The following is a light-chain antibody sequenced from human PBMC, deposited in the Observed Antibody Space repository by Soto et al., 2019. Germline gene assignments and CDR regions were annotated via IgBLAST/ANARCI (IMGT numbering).Light chain of an antibody. CDR3: HQYSDWPPWT. Sequence: EIVMTQSPATLSVSPGERATLSCRASQDVRGKLAWYQHKPGQAPRLLIYDTFARATGTLARFSGNGSGTEFTLTISSLQSEDFALYYCHQYSDWPPWTFGQGTKVEIK. J-gene: IGKJ1*01. CDR1: QDVRGK. CDR2: DTF. V-gene: IGKV3-15*01.